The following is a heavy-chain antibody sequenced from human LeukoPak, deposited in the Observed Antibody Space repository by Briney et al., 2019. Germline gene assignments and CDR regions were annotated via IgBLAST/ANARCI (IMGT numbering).Heavy chain of an antibody. CDR1: GGSISSGDYY. D-gene: IGHD2-15*01. V-gene: IGHV4-30-4*08. CDR3: ARVKRVVVVAASWFDP. CDR2: IYYSGST. J-gene: IGHJ5*02. Sequence: SETLSLTCTVSGGSISSGDYYWSWIRQPPGKGLEWIGYIYYSGSTYYNPSLKSRVTISVDTSKNQFSLKLSSVTAADTAVYYCARVKRVVVVAASWFDPWGQGTLVTVSS.